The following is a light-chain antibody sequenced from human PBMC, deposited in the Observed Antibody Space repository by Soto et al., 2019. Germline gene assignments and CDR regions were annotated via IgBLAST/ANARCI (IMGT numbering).Light chain of an antibody. Sequence: QSVLTQPPSASGTPGQRVTISCSGSRSNSGSNTVNWYQHLTGAAPKLLIYSNNQRPSGVPDRFSGSKSGTSASLAISGLQSEDEADYYCAVWDDSLNGQVFGGGTKVTVL. CDR1: RSNSGSNT. CDR3: AVWDDSLNGQV. J-gene: IGLJ3*02. V-gene: IGLV1-44*01. CDR2: SNN.